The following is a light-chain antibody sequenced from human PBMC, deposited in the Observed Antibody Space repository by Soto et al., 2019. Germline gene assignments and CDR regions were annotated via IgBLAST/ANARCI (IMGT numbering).Light chain of an antibody. V-gene: IGKV3-15*01. CDR1: QSVSSS. CDR2: GAS. Sequence: EIVLTQSPGTLSLSPGEGATLSCRAGQSVSSSYIAWYQQKPGQAPRLLIYGASTRATDIPARFSGSGSGTEFTLTISSLQSEDFAVYYCQQYSVWPPVLTFGGGTKVDIK. CDR3: QQYSVWPPVLT. J-gene: IGKJ4*01.